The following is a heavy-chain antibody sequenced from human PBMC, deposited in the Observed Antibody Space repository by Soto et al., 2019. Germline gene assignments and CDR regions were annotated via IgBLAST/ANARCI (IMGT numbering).Heavy chain of an antibody. J-gene: IGHJ5*02. CDR1: GYTFTSYA. Sequence: ASVKVSCKASGYTFTSYAMHWVRQAPGQRLEWMGWINAGNGNTKYSQKFQGRVTITRDTSASTAYMELSSLRSEDTAVYYCASRDFWSPYYNDNCFDTWGQGTLVTVSS. D-gene: IGHD3-3*01. CDR3: ASRDFWSPYYNDNCFDT. CDR2: INAGNGNT. V-gene: IGHV1-3*01.